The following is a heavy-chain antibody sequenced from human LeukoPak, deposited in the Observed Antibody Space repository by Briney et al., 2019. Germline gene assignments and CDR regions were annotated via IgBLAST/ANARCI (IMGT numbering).Heavy chain of an antibody. J-gene: IGHJ4*02. CDR2: ISGSGAST. Sequence: GGSLRLSCLTSGFTFSTNAMSWVRQAPGKGLEWISGISGSGASTYYADSVTGRFTISRDNSRNTLYLQMNSLRGDDTAVYYCAKDVGRWESLHFFDYWGQGTLVTVSS. V-gene: IGHV3-23*01. D-gene: IGHD1-26*01. CDR1: GFTFSTNA. CDR3: AKDVGRWESLHFFDY.